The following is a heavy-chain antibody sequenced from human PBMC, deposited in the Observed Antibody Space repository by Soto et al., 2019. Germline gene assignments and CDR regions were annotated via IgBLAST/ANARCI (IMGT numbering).Heavy chain of an antibody. CDR3: AKDRDTMVRGAHKSGMDV. D-gene: IGHD3-10*01. CDR2: IYYSGST. Sequence: SETLSLTCTVSGDSIISSNYYFCCIRQPPWNGLEWIGYIYYSGSTNYNPSLKSRVTISRDNSKNTLYLQMNSLRAEDTAVYYCAKDRDTMVRGAHKSGMDVWGQGTTVTVSS. CDR1: GDSIISSNYY. J-gene: IGHJ6*02. V-gene: IGHV4-61*05.